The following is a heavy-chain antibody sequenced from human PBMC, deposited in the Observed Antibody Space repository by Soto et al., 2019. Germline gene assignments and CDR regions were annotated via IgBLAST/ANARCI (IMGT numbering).Heavy chain of an antibody. CDR2: ISAYNGNT. CDR3: ARDASRVYYFDY. V-gene: IGHV1-18*01. J-gene: IGHJ4*02. CDR1: GYTFTSYA. Sequence: ASVKVSCKASGYTFTSYAMHWVRQAPGQGLEWMGWISAYNGNTNYAQKLQGRVTMTTDTSTSTAYMELRSLRSDDTAVYYCARDASRVYYFDYWGQGTLVTVSS.